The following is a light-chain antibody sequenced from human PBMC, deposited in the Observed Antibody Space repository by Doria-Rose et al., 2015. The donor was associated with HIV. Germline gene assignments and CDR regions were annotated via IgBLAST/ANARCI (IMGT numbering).Light chain of an antibody. CDR3: HQYGTSWT. Sequence: LTQSLGTPPLSPGERATLSCRASQSLSSTYLAWYQQKPGQAPSLLIYDGSTRATGIPDRFSASGSGTDFTLTINRLEPEDFALYYCHQYGTSWTFGQGTKVEI. CDR1: QSLSSTY. V-gene: IGKV3-20*01. J-gene: IGKJ1*01. CDR2: DGS.